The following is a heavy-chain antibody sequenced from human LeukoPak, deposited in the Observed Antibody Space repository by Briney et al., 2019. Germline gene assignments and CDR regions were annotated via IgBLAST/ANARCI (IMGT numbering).Heavy chain of an antibody. CDR2: INHSGST. J-gene: IGHJ4*02. CDR3: ARYYDFWSGAPKFDY. Sequence: SETLSLTCAVYGGSFSGYYWSWIRQPPGKGLEWIGEINHSGSTNYNPSLKSRVTISVDTSKNQFSLKLSSVTAADTAVYYCARYYDFWSGAPKFDYWGQGTLVTVSS. D-gene: IGHD3-3*01. V-gene: IGHV4-34*01. CDR1: GGSFSGYY.